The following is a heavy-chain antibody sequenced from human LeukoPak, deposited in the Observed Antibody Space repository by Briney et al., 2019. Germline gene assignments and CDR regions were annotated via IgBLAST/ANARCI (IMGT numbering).Heavy chain of an antibody. CDR2: IGTTGDT. J-gene: IGHJ1*01. Sequence: PGGSLRLSCAASGFIFSSYDMHWVRQVTGKYLEWVSAIGTTGDTYYPGSVKGRFTISRENAKNSLYLQMNSLRAGDTAVYYCARPTYYDILGGFQHWGQGTLVTVSS. V-gene: IGHV3-13*01. CDR3: ARPTYYDILGGFQH. CDR1: GFIFSSYD. D-gene: IGHD3-9*01.